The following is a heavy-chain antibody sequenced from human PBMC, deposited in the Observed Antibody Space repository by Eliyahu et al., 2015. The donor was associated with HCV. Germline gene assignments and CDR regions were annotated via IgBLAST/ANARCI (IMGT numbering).Heavy chain of an antibody. V-gene: IGHV3-30*03. CDR1: GFAVSSYG. D-gene: IGHD5-24*01. J-gene: IGHJ3*02. CDR2: ISFDADNE. Sequence: QEQVVESGGGVVQPGRSLRLSCAGSGFAVSSYGMHWVRQAPGKGLEGVASISFDADNEDYADSVKGRFTFSRDTSNNTLFLQLKRLRPEDTAVYFCLMRPEEMTAMEAYDIWGQGTKVTVSP. CDR3: LMRPEEMTAMEAYDI.